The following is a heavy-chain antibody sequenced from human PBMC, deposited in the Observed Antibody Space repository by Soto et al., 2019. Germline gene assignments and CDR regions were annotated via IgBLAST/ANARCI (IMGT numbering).Heavy chain of an antibody. J-gene: IGHJ6*02. D-gene: IGHD1-20*01. CDR1: GFTFSGSA. V-gene: IGHV3-73*01. CDR2: IRSKANSYAT. CDR3: TNSITGTTTADDYYYGMDV. Sequence: SLRLSCAASGFTFSGSAMHWVRQASGKGLEWVGRIRSKANSYATAYAASVKGRFTISRDDSKNTAYLQMNSLKTEDTAVYYCTNSITGTTTADDYYYGMDVWGQGTTVTVSS.